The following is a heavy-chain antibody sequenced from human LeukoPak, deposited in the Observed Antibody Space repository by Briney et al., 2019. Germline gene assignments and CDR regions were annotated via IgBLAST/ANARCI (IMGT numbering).Heavy chain of an antibody. CDR3: ARGRSPGTSMEYYYYMDV. J-gene: IGHJ6*03. V-gene: IGHV1-8*01. CDR1: GYTFTSDD. D-gene: IGHD1-1*01. Sequence: GASVKVSCKASGYTFTSDDINWVRQATGQGLEWMGWMNPNSGNTGYAQKFQGRVTMTRNTSISTAYMELSSLRSEDTAVYYCARGRSPGTSMEYYYYMDVWGKGTTVTVSS. CDR2: MNPNSGNT.